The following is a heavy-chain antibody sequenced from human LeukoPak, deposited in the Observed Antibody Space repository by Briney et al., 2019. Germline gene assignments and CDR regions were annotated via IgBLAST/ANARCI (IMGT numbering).Heavy chain of an antibody. CDR3: ARDPSPLITFGGVIVRPPNYYYYYGMDV. Sequence: ASVKVSCKASGYTFTSYYMHWVRQAPGQGLEWMGWISAYNGNTNYAQKLQGRVTMTTDTSTSTAYMELRSLRSDDTAVYYCARDPSPLITFGGVIVRPPNYYYYYGMDVWGQGTTVTVSS. CDR2: ISAYNGNT. V-gene: IGHV1-18*04. J-gene: IGHJ6*02. CDR1: GYTFTSYY. D-gene: IGHD3-16*02.